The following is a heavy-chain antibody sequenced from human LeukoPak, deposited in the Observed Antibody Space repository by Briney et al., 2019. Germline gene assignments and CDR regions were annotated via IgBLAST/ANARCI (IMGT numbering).Heavy chain of an antibody. CDR2: ISSSSSYI. V-gene: IGHV3-21*01. D-gene: IGHD2-8*01. CDR1: GFTFSSYS. J-gene: IGHJ4*02. Sequence: PGGSLRLSCAASGFTFSSYSMNWVRQAPGKGLEWVSSISSSSSYIYYADPVKGRFTISRDNSKNTLYLQMNSLRAEDTAVYYCATEPPLYAQPQYYFDYWGQGTLVTASS. CDR3: ATEPPLYAQPQYYFDY.